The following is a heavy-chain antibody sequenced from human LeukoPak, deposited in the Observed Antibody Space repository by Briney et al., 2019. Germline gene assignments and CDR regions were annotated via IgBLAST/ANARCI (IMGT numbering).Heavy chain of an antibody. CDR3: ARDRSSSWYAGNDAFDI. CDR1: GYTFTGYY. D-gene: IGHD6-13*01. J-gene: IGHJ3*02. V-gene: IGHV1-2*02. Sequence: ASVKVSCKASGYTFTGYYMHWVRQAPGQGLEWMGWINPNSGGTNYAQKFQGRVTMTRDTSISTAYMELSRLRSDDTAVCYCARDRSSSWYAGNDAFDIWGQGTMVTVSS. CDR2: INPNSGGT.